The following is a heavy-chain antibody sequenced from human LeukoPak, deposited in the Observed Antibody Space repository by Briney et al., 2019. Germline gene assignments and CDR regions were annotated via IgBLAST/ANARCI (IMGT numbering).Heavy chain of an antibody. D-gene: IGHD3-9*01. CDR3: ARDDRSLALDY. CDR2: IYPGDSDT. J-gene: IGHJ4*02. V-gene: IGHV5-51*01. CDR1: GYSFTSYW. Sequence: GESLKISCKGSGYSFTSYWIGWVRQMPGKGLEWMGIIYPGDSDTNYSPSFQGHVTISADKSITTAYLQWSSLKASDTAIYYCARDDRSLALDYWGQGTLVTVSS.